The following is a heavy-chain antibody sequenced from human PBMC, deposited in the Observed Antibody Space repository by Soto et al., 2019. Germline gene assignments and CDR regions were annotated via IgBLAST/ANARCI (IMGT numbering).Heavy chain of an antibody. J-gene: IGHJ4*02. CDR2: ISGSGGST. V-gene: IGHV3-23*01. CDR3: AKYPYSSFVLGTYHY. CDR1: GFTFSSYG. D-gene: IGHD6-19*01. Sequence: PGGSLRLSCAASGFTFSSYGMHWVRQAPGKGLEWVSAISGSGGSTYYADSVKGRFTISRDNSKNTLYLQMNSLRVEDTAVYYCAKYPYSSFVLGTYHYWGQTALVTVS.